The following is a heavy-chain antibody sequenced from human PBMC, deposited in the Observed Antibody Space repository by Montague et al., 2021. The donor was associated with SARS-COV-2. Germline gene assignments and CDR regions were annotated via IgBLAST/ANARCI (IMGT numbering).Heavy chain of an antibody. CDR1: GGSISSSSYY. V-gene: IGHV4-39*07. Sequence: SETLPLTCTVSGGSISSSSYYWCWSRQPPGKGLEWIGSIYYSGSTYYNPSLKSRVTISVDTSKNQFSLKLSSVTAADTAVYYCARVGRQQLVRLSGIDVWGQGTTVTVSS. J-gene: IGHJ6*02. CDR3: ARVGRQQLVRLSGIDV. CDR2: IYYSGST. D-gene: IGHD6-13*01.